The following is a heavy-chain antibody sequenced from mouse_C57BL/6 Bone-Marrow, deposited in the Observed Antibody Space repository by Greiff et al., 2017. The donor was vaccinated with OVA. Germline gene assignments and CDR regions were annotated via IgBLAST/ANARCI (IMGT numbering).Heavy chain of an antibody. V-gene: IGHV5-9-1*02. D-gene: IGHD1-1*01. J-gene: IGHJ4*01. CDR2: ISSGGDYI. Sequence: EVNVVESGEGLVKPGGSLKLSCAASGFTFSSYAMSWVRQTPEKRLEWVAYISSGGDYIYYADTVKGRFTISRDNARNTLYLQMSSLKSADTAMYYCTRLRDAMDYWGQGTSVTVSS. CDR3: TRLRDAMDY. CDR1: GFTFSSYA.